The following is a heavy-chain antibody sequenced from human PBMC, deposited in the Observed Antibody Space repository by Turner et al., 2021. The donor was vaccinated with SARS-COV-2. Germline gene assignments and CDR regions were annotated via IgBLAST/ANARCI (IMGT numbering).Heavy chain of an antibody. D-gene: IGHD3-3*01. CDR2: ISNTGSYI. CDR3: AREDDFWSGYHHYGMDV. CDR1: GFTFSSYG. J-gene: IGHJ6*02. V-gene: IGHV3-21*01. Sequence: EVQLVESGGGLVRPGGSLRLSCAAFGFTFSSYGMNWVRQAPGKGLEWVSSISNTGSYIYYADSVKGRFTISRDNAKNSLYLQMNSLRAEDTAVYYCAREDDFWSGYHHYGMDVWGQGTTVTVSS.